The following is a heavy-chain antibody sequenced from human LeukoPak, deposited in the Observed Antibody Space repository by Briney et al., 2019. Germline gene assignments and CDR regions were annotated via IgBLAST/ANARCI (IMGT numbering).Heavy chain of an antibody. D-gene: IGHD6-19*01. CDR2: INPNSGGT. J-gene: IGHJ5*02. V-gene: IGHV1-2*02. Sequence: GASVKVSCKAAGYIFTDYYIHWVRQAPGQGLEWMGWINPNSGGTSYAQRFQGRVTITRDTSISTAYMELSRLRSDDTAVYYCARDGGSGRPRNWFDPWGQGPLVTVSS. CDR3: ARDGGSGRPRNWFDP. CDR1: GYIFTDYY.